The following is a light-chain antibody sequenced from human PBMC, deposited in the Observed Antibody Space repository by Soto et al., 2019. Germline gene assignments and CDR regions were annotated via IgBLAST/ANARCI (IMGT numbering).Light chain of an antibody. CDR3: QQYGSSPPVT. CDR1: QSVSNNY. J-gene: IGKJ1*01. Sequence: EIVLTQSPGTLSLSPGERATLSCRASQSVSNNYLAWYQQKPGQAPRLLIYGASTRATGIPDRFTGSGSGTGFTLTISRLEPEDFAVYYCQQYGSSPPVTFGQGTKVDIK. V-gene: IGKV3-20*01. CDR2: GAS.